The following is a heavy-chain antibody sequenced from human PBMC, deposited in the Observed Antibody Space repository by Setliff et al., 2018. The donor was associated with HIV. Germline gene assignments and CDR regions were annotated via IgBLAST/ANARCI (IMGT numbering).Heavy chain of an antibody. D-gene: IGHD4-17*01. V-gene: IGHV4-59*11. J-gene: IGHJ4*02. CDR3: AKGAGFYGDYTFDH. CDR2: IYSTGST. Sequence: SETLSLTCTVSGPSINIRYWSWIRQSPGKAFEWIGYIYSTGSTNYNPSLQSRVTISMVASRNQFSLKVTSVTAADTAVYYCAKGAGFYGDYTFDHWGQGRQGTVSS. CDR1: GPSINIRY.